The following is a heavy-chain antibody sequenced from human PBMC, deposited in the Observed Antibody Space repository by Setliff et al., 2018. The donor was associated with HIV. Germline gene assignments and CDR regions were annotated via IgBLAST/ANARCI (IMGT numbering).Heavy chain of an antibody. J-gene: IGHJ5*01. Sequence: SETLSLTCTVSGGSISSSTYYWGWLRQPPGKGLEWLGNIHFSGSTYYNPSLKSRVTVSVDPAKNQFSLKLSSVTAADTAVYYCARTTYSGSYFNDSWGQGTLVTVSS. D-gene: IGHD1-26*01. CDR1: GGSISSSTYY. V-gene: IGHV4-39*01. CDR3: ARTTYSGSYFNDS. CDR2: IHFSGST.